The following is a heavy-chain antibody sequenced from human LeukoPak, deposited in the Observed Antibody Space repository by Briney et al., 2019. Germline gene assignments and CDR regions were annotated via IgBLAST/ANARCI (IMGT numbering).Heavy chain of an antibody. D-gene: IGHD3-3*01. CDR3: AKAALITIFGVVPPPHGA. CDR1: GYTFTGYY. V-gene: IGHV1-2*02. J-gene: IGHJ5*02. CDR2: INPNSGGT. Sequence: ASVKVSCKASGYTFTGYYMHWVRQAPGQGLEWMGWINPNSGGTNYAQKFQGRVTMTRDTSISTAYMELSRLRSDDTAVYYCAKAALITIFGVVPPPHGAWGQGTLVTVSS.